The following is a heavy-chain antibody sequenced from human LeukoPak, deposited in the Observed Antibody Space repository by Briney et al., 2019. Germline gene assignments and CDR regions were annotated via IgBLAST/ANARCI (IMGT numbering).Heavy chain of an antibody. D-gene: IGHD2-2*01. Sequence: GGSLRLSCAASGFTFSSYSMNWVRQAPGKGLEWVSYISSSSSTIYYADSVKGRFTISRDNSKNTLYLQMNSLRAEDTAVYYCAKGLKVVPAAIDYWGQGTLVTVSS. CDR1: GFTFSSYS. J-gene: IGHJ4*02. CDR2: ISSSSSTI. CDR3: AKGLKVVPAAIDY. V-gene: IGHV3-48*01.